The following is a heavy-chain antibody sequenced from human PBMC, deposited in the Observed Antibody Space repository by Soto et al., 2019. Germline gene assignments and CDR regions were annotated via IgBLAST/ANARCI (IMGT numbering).Heavy chain of an antibody. Sequence: ASVKVSCKASGYTFTSYGISWVRQAPGQGLEWMGWISAYNGNTNYAQKLQGRVTMTTDTSTSTAYMELRSLGSDDTAVYYCARAAYPYGSGSYSYYYYMDVWGKGTTVTVSS. J-gene: IGHJ6*03. D-gene: IGHD3-10*01. CDR3: ARAAYPYGSGSYSYYYYMDV. V-gene: IGHV1-18*01. CDR2: ISAYNGNT. CDR1: GYTFTSYG.